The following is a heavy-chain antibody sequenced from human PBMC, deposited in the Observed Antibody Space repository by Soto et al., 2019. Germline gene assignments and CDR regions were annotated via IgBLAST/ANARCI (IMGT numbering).Heavy chain of an antibody. D-gene: IGHD3-16*02. Sequence: ASVKVSCKASGYTFTGYYMHWVRQAPGQGLEWMGWINPNSGGTNYAQKFQGWVTISADKSISTAYLQWSSLKASDTAMYYCARLQPYDYVWGSYPYGMDVWGQGTTVTVSS. V-gene: IGHV1-2*04. CDR3: ARLQPYDYVWGSYPYGMDV. CDR1: GYTFTGYY. CDR2: INPNSGGT. J-gene: IGHJ6*02.